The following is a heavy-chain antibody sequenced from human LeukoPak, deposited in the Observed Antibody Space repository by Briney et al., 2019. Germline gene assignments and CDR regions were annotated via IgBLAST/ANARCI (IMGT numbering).Heavy chain of an antibody. J-gene: IGHJ3*02. CDR3: ARDVREAIFGVVTYDAFDI. D-gene: IGHD3-3*01. V-gene: IGHV1-18*01. CDR2: ISGYNGKT. Sequence: ASVKVSCKASGYTFNTYGITWVRQAPGQGLEWMGWISGYNGKTKYAQKLQDRVTMTTDTSTTTAYMELRSLTSDDTAVYYCARDVREAIFGVVTYDAFDIWGQGTMVTVSS. CDR1: GYTFNTYG.